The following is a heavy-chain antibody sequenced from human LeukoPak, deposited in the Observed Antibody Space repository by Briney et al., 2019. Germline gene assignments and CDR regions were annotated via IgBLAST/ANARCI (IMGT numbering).Heavy chain of an antibody. Sequence: SETLSLTCAVYGGSFSGYYWSWIRQPPGKGLEWIGEINHSGSTNYNPSLKSRVTISVDTSKNQFSLKLSSVTAADTAVYYCARGPNTGFDYWGQGTLVTVSS. CDR3: ARGPNTGFDY. CDR2: INHSGST. V-gene: IGHV4-34*01. J-gene: IGHJ4*02. D-gene: IGHD4/OR15-4a*01. CDR1: GGSFSGYY.